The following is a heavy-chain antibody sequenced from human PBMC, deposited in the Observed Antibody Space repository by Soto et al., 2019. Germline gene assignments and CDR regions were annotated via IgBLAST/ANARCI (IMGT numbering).Heavy chain of an antibody. V-gene: IGHV3-33*01. J-gene: IGHJ4*02. CDR1: GFTFSSYG. D-gene: IGHD2-2*01. CDR3: AREESYCSSTSCYFGY. Sequence: GGSLRLSCAASGFTFSSYGMHWVRQAPGKGLEWVAVIWYDGSNKYYADSVKGRFTISRDNSKNRLYLQMNSLRAEDTAGYYCAREESYCSSTSCYFGYWGQGTLVTVSS. CDR2: IWYDGSNK.